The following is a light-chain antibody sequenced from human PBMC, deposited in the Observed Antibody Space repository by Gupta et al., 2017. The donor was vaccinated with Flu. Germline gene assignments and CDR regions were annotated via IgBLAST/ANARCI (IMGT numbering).Light chain of an antibody. CDR2: DAS. J-gene: IGKJ3*01. Sequence: EIVLTQSPATLSLSPGERATLSCRASQSVSSYLAWYQQKPGQAPRLLIYDASNRATGIPARFSGSRSGKYFTLTISSREPVDFAVYYCQHLSDWRFNTFGHGTNVDIK. CDR3: QHLSDWRFNT. V-gene: IGKV3-11*01. CDR1: QSVSSY.